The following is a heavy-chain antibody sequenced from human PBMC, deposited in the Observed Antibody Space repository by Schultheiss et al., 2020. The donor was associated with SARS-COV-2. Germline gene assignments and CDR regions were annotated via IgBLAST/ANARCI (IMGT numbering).Heavy chain of an antibody. D-gene: IGHD2-21*02. CDR2: TYYRSKWYN. CDR3: ARGAAYCGGDCSTYYFDY. Sequence: QTLSLTCAISGDSVSSNTAAWNWIRQSPSRGLEWLGRTYYRSKWYNDYAVSVKSRITINPDTSKNQFSLQLRFVTPEDTAVYYCARGAAYCGGDCSTYYFDYWGQGTLVTVSS. CDR1: GDSVSSNTAA. J-gene: IGHJ4*02. V-gene: IGHV6-1*01.